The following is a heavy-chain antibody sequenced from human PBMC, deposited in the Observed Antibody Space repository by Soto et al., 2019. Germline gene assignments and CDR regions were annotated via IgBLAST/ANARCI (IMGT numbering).Heavy chain of an antibody. CDR3: ARAVAVAADFDY. CDR1: GYTFTGYA. Sequence: ASVQVSCKASGYTFTGYAMHWVRQAPGQRLEWMGWINAGNGNTKYSQKFQGRVTITRDTSASTAYMELSSLRSEDTAVYYCARAVAVAADFDYWGQGTLVTVSS. D-gene: IGHD6-19*01. J-gene: IGHJ4*02. CDR2: INAGNGNT. V-gene: IGHV1-3*01.